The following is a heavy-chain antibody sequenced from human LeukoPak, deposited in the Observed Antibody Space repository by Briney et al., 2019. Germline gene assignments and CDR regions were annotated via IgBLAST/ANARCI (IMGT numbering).Heavy chain of an antibody. CDR1: GGSFSGYS. Sequence: SETLSLTCDVHGGSFSGYSWSWIRQPPGKGLEWIGQINHSGSTNYNPSLKSRVTISVDTSKNQFSLKRSSVTAADMAVYYCARGFSLISDYWGQGTLVTVSS. CDR2: INHSGST. V-gene: IGHV4-34*01. J-gene: IGHJ4*02. CDR3: ARGFSLISDY.